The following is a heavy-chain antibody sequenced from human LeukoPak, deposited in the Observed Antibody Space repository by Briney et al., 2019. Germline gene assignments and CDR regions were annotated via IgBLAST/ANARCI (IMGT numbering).Heavy chain of an antibody. CDR3: ARGVRLLLWFGDAAWFDP. V-gene: IGHV4-61*01. Sequence: SETLSLTCTVSGGSISSSSYYWSWIRQPPGKGLEWIGYIYYSGSTNYNPSLKSRVTISVDTSKNQFSLKLSSVTAADTAVYYCARGVRLLLWFGDAAWFDPWGQGTLVTVSS. D-gene: IGHD3-10*01. CDR2: IYYSGST. J-gene: IGHJ5*02. CDR1: GGSISSSSYY.